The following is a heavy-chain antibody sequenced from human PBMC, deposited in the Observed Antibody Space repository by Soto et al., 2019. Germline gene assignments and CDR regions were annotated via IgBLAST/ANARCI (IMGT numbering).Heavy chain of an antibody. J-gene: IGHJ4*02. CDR1: GYTFTSYD. D-gene: IGHD3-22*01. Sequence: SVKVSCKASGYTFTSYDINWVRQAPGQGLEWMGGIIPMFGTANYAQKFQGRVTITADESTSTAYMELSSLRSEDTAVYYCARSRANYYDSRGYYYSTFDYWGQGTLVTVSS. CDR2: IIPMFGTA. CDR3: ARSRANYYDSRGYYYSTFDY. V-gene: IGHV1-69*13.